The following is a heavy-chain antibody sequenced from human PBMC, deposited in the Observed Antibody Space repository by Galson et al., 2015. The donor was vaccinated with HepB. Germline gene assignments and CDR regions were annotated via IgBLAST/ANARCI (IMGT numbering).Heavy chain of an antibody. D-gene: IGHD3-10*01. CDR3: ASRQYYYGSGTYYNVSDY. CDR2: IDPSDSYT. CDR1: GYTFTTFR. Sequence: QSGAEVKKPGESLRISCKGSGYTFTTFRISWVRQMPGKGLEWMGRIDPSDSYTDYSPSFQGHVTISADKSITTAYLQWSSLKASDTAMYYCASRQYYYGSGTYYNVSDYWGQGTLVTVSS. J-gene: IGHJ4*02. V-gene: IGHV5-10-1*01.